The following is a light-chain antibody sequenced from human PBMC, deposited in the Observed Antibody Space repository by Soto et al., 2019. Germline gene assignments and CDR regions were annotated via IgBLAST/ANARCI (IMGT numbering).Light chain of an antibody. CDR2: GAS. CDR3: QQYGSSGYT. CDR1: QSISSNY. Sequence: IVLTQSPGTLSLSPGERATLSCRASQSISSNYIAWYQQKPGQAPRLLIYGASSTATAVPDRFSGRGSGTDLALTISRMEPEDFAVYYCQQYGSSGYTFGQGTKLEIK. V-gene: IGKV3-20*01. J-gene: IGKJ2*01.